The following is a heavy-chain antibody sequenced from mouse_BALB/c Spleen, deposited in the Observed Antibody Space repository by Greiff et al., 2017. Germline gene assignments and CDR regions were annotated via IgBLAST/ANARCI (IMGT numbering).Heavy chain of an antibody. CDR2: IDPNSGGT. D-gene: IGHD1-1*01. J-gene: IGHJ2*01. CDR3: TRSGVTTVVADFDY. Sequence: QVQLQQPGTELVKPGASVKLSCKASGYTFTSYWMHWVKQRPGRGLEWIGRIDPNSGGTKYNEKFKSKATLTVDKPSSTAYMQLSSLTSEDSAVYYCTRSGVTTVVADFDYWGQGTTLTVSS. V-gene: IGHV1-62-3*01. CDR1: GYTFTSYW.